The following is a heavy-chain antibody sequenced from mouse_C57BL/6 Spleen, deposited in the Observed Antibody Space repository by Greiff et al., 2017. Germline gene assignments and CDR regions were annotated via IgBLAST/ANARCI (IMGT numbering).Heavy chain of an antibody. CDR2: ISDGGSYT. D-gene: IGHD1-1*01. CDR3: ARVPYYGSRRGYFDY. CDR1: GFTFSSYA. V-gene: IGHV5-4*01. J-gene: IGHJ2*01. Sequence: EVQRVESGGGLVKPGGSLKLSCAASGFTFSSYAMSWVRQTPEKRLEWVATISDGGSYTYYPDNVKGRFTISRDNAKNNLYLQMSHLKSEDTAMYYCARVPYYGSRRGYFDYWGQGTTLTVSS.